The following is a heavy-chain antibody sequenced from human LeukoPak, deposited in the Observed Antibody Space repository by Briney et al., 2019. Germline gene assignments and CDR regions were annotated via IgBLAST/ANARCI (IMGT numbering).Heavy chain of an antibody. J-gene: IGHJ4*02. CDR1: GGSISSSNW. CDR3: ASKLYGSGSPYDY. D-gene: IGHD3-10*01. V-gene: IGHV4-4*02. Sequence: SETLSLTCAVSGGSISSSNWWSWVHQPPGKGLEWIGEIYHSGSTNYNPSLKSRVTISVDKSKNQFSLKLSSVTAADTAVYYCASKLYGSGSPYDYWGQGTLVTVSS. CDR2: IYHSGST.